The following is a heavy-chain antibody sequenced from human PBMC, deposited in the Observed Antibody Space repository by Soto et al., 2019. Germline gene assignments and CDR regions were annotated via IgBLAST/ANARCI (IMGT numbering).Heavy chain of an antibody. CDR1: GGSISSGDYY. V-gene: IGHV4-30-4*01. D-gene: IGHD3-3*01. CDR2: IYYSGST. Sequence: SETLSLTCTVSGGSISSGDYYWSWIRQPPGKGLECIGYIYYSGSTYYNPSLKSRVTISVDTSKNQFSLKLSYVTAADTAVYYCARDKTTYYDFWSGPFPHGMDVWGQGTTVTVSS. J-gene: IGHJ6*02. CDR3: ARDKTTYYDFWSGPFPHGMDV.